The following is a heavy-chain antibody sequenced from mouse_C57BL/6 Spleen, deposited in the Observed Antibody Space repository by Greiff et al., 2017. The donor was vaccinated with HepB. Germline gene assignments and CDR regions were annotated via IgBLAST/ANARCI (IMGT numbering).Heavy chain of an antibody. V-gene: IGHV1-82*01. CDR3: ARWSTPYARDY. CDR2: IYPGDGDT. Sequence: VQVVESGPELVKPGASVKISCKASGYAFSSSWMNWVKQRPGKGLEWIGRIYPGDGDTNYNGKFKGKATLTADKSSSTAYMQPSSLTSEDSAVYCCARWSTPYARDYWGQGTSVTVSS. D-gene: IGHD5-1*01. CDR1: GYAFSSSW. J-gene: IGHJ4*01.